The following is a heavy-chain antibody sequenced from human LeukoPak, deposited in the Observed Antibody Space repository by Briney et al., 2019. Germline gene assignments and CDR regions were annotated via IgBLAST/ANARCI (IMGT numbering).Heavy chain of an antibody. Sequence: SETLSLTCSISGGSISSFYWSWIRQPPGKRLEWIGYIDYTGSTKFNPSLKSRLTISVDTSTNQFSLRLRSVTAADTAVHYCARVLRFGTSFDYWGPGTLVTVSS. V-gene: IGHV4-59*08. CDR2: IDYTGST. CDR1: GGSISSFY. J-gene: IGHJ4*02. CDR3: ARVLRFGTSFDY. D-gene: IGHD3-3*01.